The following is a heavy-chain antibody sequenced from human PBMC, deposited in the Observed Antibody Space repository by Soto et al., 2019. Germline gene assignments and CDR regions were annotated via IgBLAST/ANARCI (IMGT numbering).Heavy chain of an antibody. V-gene: IGHV3-33*08. CDR1: GFNFSNYW. CDR3: ARIALYSSGWYGLDS. J-gene: IGHJ4*02. CDR2: ILFDGSTK. D-gene: IGHD6-19*01. Sequence: SLRLSCAASGFNFSNYWMNWVRQAPGKGLEWVAVILFDGSTKYYADSVKGRFTISRDNSKNTLYLQMNSLRADDTAVYYCARIALYSSGWYGLDSWGQGTLVTVSS.